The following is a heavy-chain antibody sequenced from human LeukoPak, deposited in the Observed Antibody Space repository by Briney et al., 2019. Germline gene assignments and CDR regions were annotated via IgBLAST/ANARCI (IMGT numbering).Heavy chain of an antibody. CDR1: GGSFSGYY. J-gene: IGHJ6*02. Sequence: SETLSLTCAVYGGSFSGYYWSWIRQPPGKGLEWIGEINHSGSTNYNPSLKSRVTISVDTSKNQFSLKLSSVTAADTAVYYCARDPGWLTYYYYYGMDVWGQGTTVTVSS. CDR3: ARDPGWLTYYYYYGMDV. CDR2: INHSGST. D-gene: IGHD6-19*01. V-gene: IGHV4-34*01.